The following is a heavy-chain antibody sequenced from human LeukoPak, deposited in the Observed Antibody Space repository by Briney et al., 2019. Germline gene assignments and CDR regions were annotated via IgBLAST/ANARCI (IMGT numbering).Heavy chain of an antibody. D-gene: IGHD3-10*01. Sequence: PGGSLRLSCVASGFTFRDYGIHSVRQAPDKGLGWVAFIEHDGNDAYYPDSVKGRFSLSRDDSKAAVSLQMNWLRAEDTALYYCVKDVVPGRPGVGPGSWGQGALVTVSS. V-gene: IGHV3-30*02. J-gene: IGHJ5*02. CDR1: GFTFRDYG. CDR2: IEHDGNDA. CDR3: VKDVVPGRPGVGPGS.